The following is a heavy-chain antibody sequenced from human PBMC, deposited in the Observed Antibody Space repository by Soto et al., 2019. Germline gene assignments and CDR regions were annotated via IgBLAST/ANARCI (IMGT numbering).Heavy chain of an antibody. CDR3: ARARAVAGPFDY. CDR2: INPNSGGT. J-gene: IGHJ4*02. Sequence: ASVKVSCKASGYTFTGYYMHWVRQAPGQGLEWMGWINPNSGGTNYAQKFQGRVTMTRDTSISTAYMELSRLRSDDTAVYYCARARAVAGPFDYWGQGTLVTAPQ. CDR1: GYTFTGYY. D-gene: IGHD6-19*01. V-gene: IGHV1-2*02.